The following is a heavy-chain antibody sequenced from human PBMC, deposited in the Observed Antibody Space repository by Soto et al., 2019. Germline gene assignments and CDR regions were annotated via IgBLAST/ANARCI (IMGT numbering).Heavy chain of an antibody. Sequence: GGSLRLSCAASGFTVSSNYMSWVRQAPGKGLEWVSVIYSGGSTYYADSVKGRFTISRDNSKNTLYLQMNSLRAEDTAVYYCARAPEAGTGGVDYWGQGTLVTVSS. CDR3: ARAPEAGTGGVDY. D-gene: IGHD6-13*01. J-gene: IGHJ4*02. CDR2: IYSGGST. CDR1: GFTVSSNY. V-gene: IGHV3-53*01.